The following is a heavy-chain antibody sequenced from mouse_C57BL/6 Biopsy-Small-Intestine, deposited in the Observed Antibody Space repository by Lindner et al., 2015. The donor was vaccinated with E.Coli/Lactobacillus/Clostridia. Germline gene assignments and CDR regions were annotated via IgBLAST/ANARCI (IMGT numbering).Heavy chain of an antibody. D-gene: IGHD6-1*01. CDR2: IIPIAATT. J-gene: IGHJ4*01. V-gene: IGHV1-64*01. Sequence: SVKVSCKASGGTFASYAVTWVRQAPGQGLEWMGRIIPIAATTNYAQRFLGRVTITADKSTSTAYMELSSLTFDDTALYFCAREAAGQESWGQGTRVTVSS. CDR1: GGTFASYA. CDR3: AREAAGQES.